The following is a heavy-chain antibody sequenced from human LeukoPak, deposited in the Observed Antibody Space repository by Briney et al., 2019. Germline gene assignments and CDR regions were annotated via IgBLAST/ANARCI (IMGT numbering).Heavy chain of an antibody. D-gene: IGHD6-13*01. V-gene: IGHV1-2*02. CDR3: AREYSSSWYYFDY. CDR1: EYTFTGYN. CDR2: INPNSGDT. J-gene: IGHJ4*02. Sequence: ASVKVSCEASEYTFTGYNMHWVRQAPGQGLEWMGWINPNSGDTNYAQRFQGRVTMTRDTSISTAYMELSTLKSDDTAVYYCAREYSSSWYYFDYWGQGTLVTVSS.